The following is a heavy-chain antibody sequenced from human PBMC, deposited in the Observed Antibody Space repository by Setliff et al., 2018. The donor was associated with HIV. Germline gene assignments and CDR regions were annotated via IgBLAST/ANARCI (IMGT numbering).Heavy chain of an antibody. CDR1: GSFINSDY. J-gene: IGHJ4*02. CDR3: VRDDYGYNGKGFDY. Sequence: SETLSLTCTVSGSFINSDYWGWIRQPPGKGLEWIGSIYHSATTYYNPSLWGRVTISIDTSNNQISLRLSSVTAADTAMYYCVRDDYGYNGKGFDYWGPGTLVTVSS. D-gene: IGHD4-17*01. V-gene: IGHV4-38-2*02. CDR2: IYHSATT.